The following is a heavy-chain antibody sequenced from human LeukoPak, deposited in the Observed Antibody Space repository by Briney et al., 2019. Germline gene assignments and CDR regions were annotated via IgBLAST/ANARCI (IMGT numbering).Heavy chain of an antibody. CDR3: ARPSPSKLRYFDWSRSGLDY. CDR1: GYTFTGYY. J-gene: IGHJ4*02. D-gene: IGHD3-9*01. Sequence: ASLKVSCKASGYTFTGYYMHWVRQAPGQGLEWIGWINPNSGGTNYAQKIQGRVTMTRDTSISTAYIELSRLRSDDTAVYYCARPSPSKLRYFDWSRSGLDYWGQGTLVTVSS. CDR2: INPNSGGT. V-gene: IGHV1-2*02.